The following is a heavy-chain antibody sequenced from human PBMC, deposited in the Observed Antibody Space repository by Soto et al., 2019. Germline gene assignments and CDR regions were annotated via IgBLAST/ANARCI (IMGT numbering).Heavy chain of an antibody. V-gene: IGHV3-48*02. D-gene: IGHD3-10*01. CDR1: GFTFSSYS. CDR2: ISRSTI. J-gene: IGHJ6*02. Sequence: PGGSLRLSCAASGFTFSSYSMNWVRQAPGKGLEWVSYISRSTIYYADSVKGRFTISRDNAKNSLYLQMNSLRDEDTAVYNCARGTDPFHYGSWSYADYYYYYYTDVWGQGTTVTVSS. CDR3: ARGTDPFHYGSWSYADYYYYYYTDV.